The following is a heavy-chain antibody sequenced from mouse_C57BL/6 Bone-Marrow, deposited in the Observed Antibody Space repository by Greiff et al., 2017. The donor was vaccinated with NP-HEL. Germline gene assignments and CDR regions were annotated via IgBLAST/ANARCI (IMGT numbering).Heavy chain of an antibody. CDR3: AREGGVWYLWYFDV. V-gene: IGHV1-53*01. D-gene: IGHD2-10*02. J-gene: IGHJ1*03. CDR1: GYTFTSYW. CDR2: INPSNGGT. Sequence: QVQLQQSGTELVKPGASVKLSCKASGYTFTSYWMHWVKQRPGQGLEWIGNINPSNGGTNYNEKFKSKATLTVDKSSSTAYMQLSSLTSEDSAVYDCAREGGVWYLWYFDVWGTGTTVTVSS.